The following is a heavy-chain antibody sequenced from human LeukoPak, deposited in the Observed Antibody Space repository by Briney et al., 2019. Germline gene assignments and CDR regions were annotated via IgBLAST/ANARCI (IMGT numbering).Heavy chain of an antibody. CDR3: LQLREGY. J-gene: IGHJ4*02. V-gene: IGHV3-48*02. CDR2: ISSSSSTI. CDR1: GLTFSSYS. D-gene: IGHD2-2*01. Sequence: GSLRLSCAASGLTFSSYSMNWVRQAPGKGLEWVSYISSSSSTICYAESVKGRFTISRDNAKNSLYLQMNSLSDEDTAVYSCLQLREGYWGQGTLVTVSS.